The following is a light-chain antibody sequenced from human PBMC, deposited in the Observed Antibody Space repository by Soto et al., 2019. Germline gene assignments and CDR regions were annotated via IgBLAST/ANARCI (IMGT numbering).Light chain of an antibody. J-gene: IGKJ1*01. V-gene: IGKV1-5*03. CDR2: KAS. CDR3: QQYNNWPWT. CDR1: QTISSW. Sequence: DIQMTQSPSTLSGSVGDRVTITCRASQTISSWLAWYQQKPGKAPKLLIYKASTLKSGVPSRFSGSGSGTEFTLTISSLQPEDLAVYYCQQYNNWPWTFGQG.